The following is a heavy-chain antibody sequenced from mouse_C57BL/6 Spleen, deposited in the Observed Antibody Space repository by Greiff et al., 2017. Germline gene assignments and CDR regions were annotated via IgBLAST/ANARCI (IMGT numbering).Heavy chain of an antibody. Sequence: VQLQQSGPGLVQPSQSLSITCTVSGFSLTSYGVHWVRQSPGKGLEWLGVIWSGGSTDYNAAFMSRLSITKDNSKRQVFLKMNSLQADDTAIYCCAKNWGYEYAMDYWGQGTSVTVSS. CDR1: GFSLTSYG. J-gene: IGHJ4*01. CDR2: IWSGGST. V-gene: IGHV2-5*01. CDR3: AKNWGYEYAMDY. D-gene: IGHD2-2*01.